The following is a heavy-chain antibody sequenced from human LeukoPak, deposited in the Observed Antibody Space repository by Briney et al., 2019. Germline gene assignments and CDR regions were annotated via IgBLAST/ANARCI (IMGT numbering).Heavy chain of an antibody. CDR1: GYTFTGYY. V-gene: IGHV1-2*06. CDR3: ARECDFWSGYCNY. CDR2: INPNRGGT. J-gene: IGHJ4*02. D-gene: IGHD3-3*01. Sequence: ASVKVSCKASGYTFTGYYMHWVRQAPGQGLEWMGRINPNRGGTNYAQKFQGRVTMTRDTSISTAYMELSRLRSDDTAVYYCARECDFWSGYCNYWGQGTLVTVSS.